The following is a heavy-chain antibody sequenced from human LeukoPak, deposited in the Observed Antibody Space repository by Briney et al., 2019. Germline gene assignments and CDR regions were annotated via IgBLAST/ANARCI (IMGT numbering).Heavy chain of an antibody. CDR1: GGTFSSYA. D-gene: IGHD6-13*01. CDR3: ARDKRGSSWYSDWFDP. V-gene: IGHV1-69*13. J-gene: IGHJ5*02. Sequence: SVKVSCKASGGTFSSYAISWVRQAPGQGLEWMGGIIPIFGTANYAQKFQGRVTITADESTSTAYMELSSLRSEDTAVHYCARDKRGSSWYSDWFDPWGQGTLVTVSS. CDR2: IIPIFGTA.